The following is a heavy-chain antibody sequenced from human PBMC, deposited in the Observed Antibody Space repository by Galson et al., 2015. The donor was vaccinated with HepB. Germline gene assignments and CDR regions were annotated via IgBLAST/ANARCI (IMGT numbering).Heavy chain of an antibody. CDR3: ARDSFRSNGILDY. D-gene: IGHD1-14*01. J-gene: IGHJ4*02. Sequence: SLRLSCAASGFTFTTYGMHWVRQAPGKGLEWVAVIWYDGSDQYYADSVKGRFTISRDNSKNTLYLQMNSLRAEDTAVYYCARDSFRSNGILDYWGQGILVTVSS. CDR2: IWYDGSDQ. CDR1: GFTFTTYG. V-gene: IGHV3-33*01.